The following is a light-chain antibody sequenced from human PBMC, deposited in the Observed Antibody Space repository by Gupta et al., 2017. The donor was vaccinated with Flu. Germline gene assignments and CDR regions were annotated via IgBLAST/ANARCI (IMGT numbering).Light chain of an antibody. J-gene: IGLJ3*02. V-gene: IGLV2-11*01. CDR2: DVS. CDR1: TSDVGGYNF. Sequence: QSALPPPRSVSGSPGQSVTISCTGTTSDVGGYNFVSWYQQHPGKAPKLVIYDVSGRAAGVPGRFSGSKAGDTASLTISGLQAEDEADYYCCSDAGSNNWVFGGGTKVTVL. CDR3: CSDAGSNNWV.